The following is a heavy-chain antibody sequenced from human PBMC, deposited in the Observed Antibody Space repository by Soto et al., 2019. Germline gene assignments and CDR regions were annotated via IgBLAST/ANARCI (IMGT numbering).Heavy chain of an antibody. V-gene: IGHV3-23*01. CDR3: AKVRYSDFWSGYSPD. D-gene: IGHD3-3*01. J-gene: IGHJ4*02. CDR2: ISGSGGST. CDR1: GFTFSSYA. Sequence: GGSLRLSCAASGFTFSSYAMSWVRQAPGKGLEWVSAISGSGGSTYYADSVKGRFTISRDNSKNTLYLQMNSLRAEDTAVYYCAKVRYSDFWSGYSPDWGQGTLVTVSS.